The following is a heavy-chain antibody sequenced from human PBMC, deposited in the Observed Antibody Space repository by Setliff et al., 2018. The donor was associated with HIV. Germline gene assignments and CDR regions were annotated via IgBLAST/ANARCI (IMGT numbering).Heavy chain of an antibody. V-gene: IGHV1-2*02. CDR2: INPNSGGT. CDR3: ARDLRGTYNGDLHY. CDR1: GYTFIGYY. J-gene: IGHJ4*02. D-gene: IGHD1-1*01. Sequence: ASVKVSCKASGYTFIGYYMHWVRQAPGQGLEWMGWINPNSGGTNYAQKFQGRVTMTRDTSISTAYMELSRLRSEDTDVYFCARDLRGTYNGDLHYWGQGTLVTVSS.